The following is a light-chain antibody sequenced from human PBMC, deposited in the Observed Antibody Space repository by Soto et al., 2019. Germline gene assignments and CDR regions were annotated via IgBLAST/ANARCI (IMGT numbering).Light chain of an antibody. J-gene: IGLJ2*01. CDR3: RSYTSSSTLYVV. Sequence: QSALTQPASVSGSPGQSITISCTGTSSDVGGYNYVSWYQQHPGKAPKLMIYDVSNRPSGVSNRFSGSKSGNTASLTISGLQAEDEAEYYCRSYTSSSTLYVVFGGGTKLTVL. CDR2: DVS. V-gene: IGLV2-14*01. CDR1: SSDVGGYNY.